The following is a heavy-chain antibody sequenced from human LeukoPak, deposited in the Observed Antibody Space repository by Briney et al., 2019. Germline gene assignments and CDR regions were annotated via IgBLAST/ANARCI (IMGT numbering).Heavy chain of an antibody. V-gene: IGHV3-30*02. CDR3: AKHYYYDSSGYPYYFDY. J-gene: IGHJ4*02. Sequence: GGSLRLSCAASGFTFSSYDMHWVRQAPGTGLEWVAFIRYDGSNKYYADSVKGRFTISRDNSKNTLYLQMNSLRAEDTAVYYCAKHYYYDSSGYPYYFDYWGQGTLVTVSS. CDR2: IRYDGSNK. D-gene: IGHD3-22*01. CDR1: GFTFSSYD.